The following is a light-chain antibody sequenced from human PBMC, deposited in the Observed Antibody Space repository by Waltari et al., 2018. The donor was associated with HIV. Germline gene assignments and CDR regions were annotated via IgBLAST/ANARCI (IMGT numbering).Light chain of an antibody. CDR2: EGS. Sequence: QSALTQPASVSGSPGQSITISCTGTGSDGGSYNLVSWYQQYPGKAPKLIIYEGSKRPSWISNRFSGSQSGNTASLTISGLQAEDEADYYCCSYAVSSTSVIFGGGTKLTVL. CDR3: CSYAVSSTSVI. J-gene: IGLJ2*01. V-gene: IGLV2-23*01. CDR1: GSDGGSYNL.